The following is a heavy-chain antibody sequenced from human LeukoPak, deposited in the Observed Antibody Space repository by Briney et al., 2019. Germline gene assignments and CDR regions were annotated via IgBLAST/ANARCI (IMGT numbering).Heavy chain of an antibody. CDR3: ARDRKYDFWSGYYNGYYFDY. J-gene: IGHJ4*02. CDR2: IYYSGST. CDR1: GGSISSGDYY. V-gene: IGHV4-30-4*08. D-gene: IGHD3-3*01. Sequence: SETLSLTCTVSGGSISSGDYYWSWIRQPPGKGLEWIGYIYYSGSTYYNPSLKSRVTISVDTSKNQFSLKLSSVTAADTAVYYCARDRKYDFWSGYYNGYYFDYWGQGTLVTVSS.